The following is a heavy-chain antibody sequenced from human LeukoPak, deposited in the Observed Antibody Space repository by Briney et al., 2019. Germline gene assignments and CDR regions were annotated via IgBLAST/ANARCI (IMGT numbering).Heavy chain of an antibody. CDR3: ANAIAAPKNYYYYYGMDV. J-gene: IGHJ6*02. CDR1: GFTFSTKG. CDR2: ISGSGGST. Sequence: GGSLRLSCAASGFTFSTKGMSWLRQAPGKGLEWVSAISGSGGSTYYADSVKGRFTISRDNSKNTLYLQMNSLRAEDTAVYYCANAIAAPKNYYYYYGMDVWGQGTTVTVSS. D-gene: IGHD6-13*01. V-gene: IGHV3-23*01.